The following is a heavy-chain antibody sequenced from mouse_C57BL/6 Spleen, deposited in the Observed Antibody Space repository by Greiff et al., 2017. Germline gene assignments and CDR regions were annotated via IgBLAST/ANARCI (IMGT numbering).Heavy chain of an antibody. CDR1: GYTFTTYP. D-gene: IGHD2-4*01. J-gene: IGHJ1*03. CDR3: ARGRYDYEYFDV. V-gene: IGHV1-47*01. Sequence: VKLQESGAELVKPGASVKMSCKASGYTFTTYPIEWMKQNHGKSLEWIGNFHPYNDDTKYNEKFKGKATLTVEKSSSTVYLELSRLTSDDSAVYYCARGRYDYEYFDVWGTGTTVTVSS. CDR2: FHPYNDDT.